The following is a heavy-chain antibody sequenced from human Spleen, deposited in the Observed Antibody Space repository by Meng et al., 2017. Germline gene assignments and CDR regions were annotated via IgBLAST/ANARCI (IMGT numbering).Heavy chain of an antibody. CDR2: INAGNGNT. CDR1: GYTFTSYA. CDR3: AREKSPGHFDY. V-gene: IGHV1-3*01. Sequence: QVQLVQSGAEVKKPGASVKVSCKASGYTFTSYAMHWVRQAPGQRLEWMGWINAGNGNTKYSQKFQGRVTLTRDTSTSTVYMELSSLGSEDTALYYCAREKSPGHFDYLGQGILVTVSS. J-gene: IGHJ4*02.